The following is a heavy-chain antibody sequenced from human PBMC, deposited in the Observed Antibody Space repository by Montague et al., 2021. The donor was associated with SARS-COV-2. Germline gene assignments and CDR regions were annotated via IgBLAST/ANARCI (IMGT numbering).Heavy chain of an antibody. CDR2: FFYSGNT. J-gene: IGHJ4*02. D-gene: IGHD4-17*01. CDR1: GGSIRSSNYC. CDR3: ARCPKMYGELADY. Sequence: SETLSLTCTVSGGSIRSSNYCWGWIRQPPGKGLEWIANFFYSGNTYYNPSLKSRVTVSVDTSNNQFSLKLSSVTAADTAVYYCARCPKMYGELADYWGQGTLVTVSS. V-gene: IGHV4-39*01.